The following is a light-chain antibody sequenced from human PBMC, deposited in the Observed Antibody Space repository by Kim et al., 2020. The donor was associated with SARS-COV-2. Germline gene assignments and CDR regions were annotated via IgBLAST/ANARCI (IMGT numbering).Light chain of an antibody. CDR1: QSISSW. Sequence: DIQMTQSPSTLSASVGDRVTITCRVSQSISSWLAWYQQKPGKAPKLLIYKASSLESGVPSRFSGSGSGTEFTLTISSLQPDDFATYYCQQYNSYPLTFGGGTKLEI. CDR3: QQYNSYPLT. CDR2: KAS. J-gene: IGKJ4*01. V-gene: IGKV1-5*03.